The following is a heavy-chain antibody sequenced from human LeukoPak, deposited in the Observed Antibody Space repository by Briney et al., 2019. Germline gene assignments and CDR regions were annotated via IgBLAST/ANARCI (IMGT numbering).Heavy chain of an antibody. CDR1: GGSFSGYC. CDR3: ARGPIYTMVRGVHY. V-gene: IGHV4-34*01. J-gene: IGHJ4*02. Sequence: KPSETLSLTCAVYGGSFSGYCWSWIRQPPGKGLEWIGEINHSGSTNYNPSLKSRVTISVDTSKNQFSLKLSSVTAADTAVYYCARGPIYTMVRGVHYWGQGTLVTVSS. CDR2: INHSGST. D-gene: IGHD3-10*01.